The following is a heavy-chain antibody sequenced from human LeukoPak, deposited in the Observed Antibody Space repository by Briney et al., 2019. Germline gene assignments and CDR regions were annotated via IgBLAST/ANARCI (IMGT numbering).Heavy chain of an antibody. CDR1: GGSFSGYY. CDR2: INHSGST. V-gene: IGHV4-34*01. CDR3: ARVRRYCGGDCSRYFDY. Sequence: PSETLSLTCAVYGGSFSGYYWSWIRQPPGKGLEWIGEINHSGSTGYNPSLKSRVTISVDTSKNQFSLKLSSVTAADTAVYYCARVRRYCGGDCSRYFDYWGQGTLVTVSS. J-gene: IGHJ4*02. D-gene: IGHD2-21*01.